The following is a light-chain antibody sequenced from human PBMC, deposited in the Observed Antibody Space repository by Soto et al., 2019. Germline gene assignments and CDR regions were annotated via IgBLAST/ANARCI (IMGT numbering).Light chain of an antibody. J-gene: IGKJ4*01. CDR2: LGS. Sequence: DIVMTQSPLSLPVTPGEPASISCRSSQSLLHSNGYNYLDWYLQKPGQSPQLLIYLGSNRASGVPDRFSGSGSGTDFTLKISSVEAEDVGVYYCMQALQTPLFGGGTKVEIK. CDR1: QSLLHSNGYNY. V-gene: IGKV2-28*01. CDR3: MQALQTPL.